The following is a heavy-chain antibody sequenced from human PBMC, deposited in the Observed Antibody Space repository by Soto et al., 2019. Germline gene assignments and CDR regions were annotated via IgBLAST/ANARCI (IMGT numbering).Heavy chain of an antibody. CDR1: GFSLSTSGVG. V-gene: IGHV2-5*02. J-gene: IGHJ3*02. CDR2: IYWDDDK. CDR3: AHIRHYDLLTGYYGDAFDI. D-gene: IGHD3-9*01. Sequence: QITLKESGPTLVKPTQTLTLTCTFSGFSLSTSGVGVGWIRQPPGKALEWLALIYWDDDKRYSPSLKSRLTITKDASKNQVVLTMTTMDPVDTATYYCAHIRHYDLLTGYYGDAFDIWGQATMVTVSS.